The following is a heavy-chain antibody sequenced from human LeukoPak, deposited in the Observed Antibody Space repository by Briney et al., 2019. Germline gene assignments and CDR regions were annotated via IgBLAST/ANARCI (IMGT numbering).Heavy chain of an antibody. Sequence: PSETLSLTCTVSGGSISSSSYYWGWIRQPPGKGLEWIGSIYYSVSTYYNPSLKSRVTISVDTSKNQFSLKLSSVTVADTAVYYCARGPLVYWGQGTLVTVSS. V-gene: IGHV4-39*07. CDR3: ARGPLVY. CDR2: IYYSVST. CDR1: GGSISSSSYY. J-gene: IGHJ4*02.